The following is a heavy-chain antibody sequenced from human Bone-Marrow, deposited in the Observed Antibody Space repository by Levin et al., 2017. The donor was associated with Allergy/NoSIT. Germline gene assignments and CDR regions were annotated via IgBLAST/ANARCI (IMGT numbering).Heavy chain of an antibody. CDR2: ISGYGTST. D-gene: IGHD5-24*01. J-gene: IGHJ4*02. V-gene: IGHV3-23*01. Sequence: GGSLRLSCAASGFSFSNYAMSWVRQAPGKGLEWVSTISGYGTSTFYPDSVRGRFTISKDNSKNMLYLEIDSLRVEDTAVYYSAKGWLQFEYFDNWGQGTLVTVSS. CDR1: GFSFSNYA. CDR3: AKGWLQFEYFDN.